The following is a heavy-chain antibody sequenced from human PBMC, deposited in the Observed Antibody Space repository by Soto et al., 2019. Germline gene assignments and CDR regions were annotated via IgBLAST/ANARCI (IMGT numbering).Heavy chain of an antibody. CDR1: GFTFSSYA. J-gene: IGHJ4*02. Sequence: EVQLLESGGGLVQPGGSLRLSCAASGFTFSSYAMSWVRQAPGKGLEWVSAISGSGGSTYYADSVKGRFTISRDNSKTALYLQRNSLRAQDTAVYYCAKDRGGYDYVELDYWCQGTLVTVSS. CDR3: AKDRGGYDYVELDY. V-gene: IGHV3-23*01. D-gene: IGHD5-12*01. CDR2: ISGSGGST.